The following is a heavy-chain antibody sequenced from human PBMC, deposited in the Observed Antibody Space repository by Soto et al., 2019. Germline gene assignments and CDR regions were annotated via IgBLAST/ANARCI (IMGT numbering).Heavy chain of an antibody. CDR3: ARGYYYDSSGYYPLDY. CDR1: GGSISSYY. D-gene: IGHD3-22*01. J-gene: IGHJ4*02. CDR2: IYYSVST. Sequence: PSETLSLTCTVSGGSISSYYWSWIRQPPGKGLEWIGYIYYSVSTNYNPSLKSRVTISVDTSKNQFSLKLSSVTAADTAVYYCARGYYYDSSGYYPLDYWGQGTLVTAPQ. V-gene: IGHV4-59*01.